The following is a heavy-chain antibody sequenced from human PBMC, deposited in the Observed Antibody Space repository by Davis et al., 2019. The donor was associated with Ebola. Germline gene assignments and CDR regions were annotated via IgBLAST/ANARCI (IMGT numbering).Heavy chain of an antibody. CDR2: KFFGGNT. D-gene: IGHD3-9*01. V-gene: IGHV4-39*01. J-gene: IGHJ5*02. CDR1: GGSISTGVYY. Sequence: SETLSLTCVVSGGSISTGVYYWGWIRQSPAKGLEWIGSKFFGGNTNYNPSLDSRVTISLDTSKNQFSLKLSSVTAADTAVYYCARVLRYFDWLLSRVGVIDPWGQGTLVTVSS. CDR3: ARVLRYFDWLLSRVGVIDP.